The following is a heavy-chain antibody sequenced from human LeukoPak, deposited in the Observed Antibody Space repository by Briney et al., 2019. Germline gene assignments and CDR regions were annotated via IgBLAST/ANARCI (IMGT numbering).Heavy chain of an antibody. Sequence: GGSLRLSCAASGFTFSSYAMSWVRQAPGKGLEWVAVIPYDGSNKYYADSVKGRFTISRENSKNRLYLQMNSLRAEDTAVYYCARAEGYGGELDSWGQGTLVTVSS. D-gene: IGHD4-23*01. J-gene: IGHJ4*02. V-gene: IGHV3-30*04. CDR1: GFTFSSYA. CDR3: ARAEGYGGELDS. CDR2: IPYDGSNK.